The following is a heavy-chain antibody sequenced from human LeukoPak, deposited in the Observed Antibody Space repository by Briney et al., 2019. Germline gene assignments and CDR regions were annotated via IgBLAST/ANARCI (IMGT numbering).Heavy chain of an antibody. D-gene: IGHD3-9*01. Sequence: PSETLSLTCTVSGGSISSYYWSWIRQPPGKGLEWIGYIYYSGSTNYNPSLKSRVTISVDTSKNQFSLKLSSVTAADTAVYYCARVASALRYLDWPCFDYWGQGTLVTVSS. CDR3: ARVASALRYLDWPCFDY. V-gene: IGHV4-59*01. CDR1: GGSISSYY. J-gene: IGHJ4*02. CDR2: IYYSGST.